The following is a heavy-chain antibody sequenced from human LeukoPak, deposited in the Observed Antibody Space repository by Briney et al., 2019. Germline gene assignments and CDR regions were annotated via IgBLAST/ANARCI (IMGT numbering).Heavy chain of an antibody. CDR1: GYSFNTYW. CDR2: IYPADSDT. CDR3: ARYRGQGAFDI. J-gene: IGHJ3*02. V-gene: IGHV5-51*01. Sequence: GESLKISCQGFGYSFNTYWTGWVRQMPGKGLEWMGIIYPADSDTRYRPSFQGQVTISADKSISTTYLEWSSLTASDTATYYCARYRGQGAFDIWGRGTVVTVSP. D-gene: IGHD1-26*01.